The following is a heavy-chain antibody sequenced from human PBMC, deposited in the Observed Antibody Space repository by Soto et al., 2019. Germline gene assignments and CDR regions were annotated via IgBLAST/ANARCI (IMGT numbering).Heavy chain of an antibody. J-gene: IGHJ4*02. CDR1: GSSISSSSYY. CDR2: IHYSGST. V-gene: IGHV4-39*01. Sequence: ASETRSLTCTVSGSSISSSSYYWGWIRQPPGKGLEWMGSIHYSGSTYYNPSLKSRVTISVDTSKKQFSLKLSSVTAADPAVYYCARHRWGDSSFNPFDYWGQGTLVTVSS. CDR3: ARHRWGDSSFNPFDY. D-gene: IGHD2-2*01.